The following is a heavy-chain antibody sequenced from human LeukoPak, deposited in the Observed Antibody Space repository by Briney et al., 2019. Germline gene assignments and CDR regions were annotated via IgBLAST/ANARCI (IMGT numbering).Heavy chain of an antibody. CDR2: IIPIFGTA. D-gene: IGHD2-2*01. Sequence: SVKVSCKASGGTFSRYAISWVRQAPGQGLEWMGGIIPIFGTANYAQKFQGRVTITTDESTSTAYMELSSLRSEDTAVYYCARSGYQLLPRDYYFDYWGQGTLVTVSS. V-gene: IGHV1-69*05. CDR3: ARSGYQLLPRDYYFDY. J-gene: IGHJ4*02. CDR1: GGTFSRYA.